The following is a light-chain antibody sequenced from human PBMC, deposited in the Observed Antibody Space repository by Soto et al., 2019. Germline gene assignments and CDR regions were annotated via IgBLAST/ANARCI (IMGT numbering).Light chain of an antibody. CDR1: SSDVGGYNY. J-gene: IGLJ1*01. V-gene: IGLV2-8*01. CDR2: DVS. Sequence: QSALTQPPSASGSPGQSVAISCTGTSSDVGGYNYVSWYQQLPGKAPKLMIYDVSKRPPGVPDRFSGSKSGNSASLTVSGLQAADEADYYCSSYAGTHIVFGTGTKLTVL. CDR3: SSYAGTHIV.